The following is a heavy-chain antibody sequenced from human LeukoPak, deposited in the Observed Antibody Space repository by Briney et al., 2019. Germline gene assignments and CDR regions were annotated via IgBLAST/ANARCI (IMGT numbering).Heavy chain of an antibody. Sequence: GGSLRLSCAASGFTFSNAWMSWVRQAPGKGLEWVGRIKSKTDGGTTDYAAPVKGRFTISRDDSKNTLYLQMNSLKTEDTAVYYCTTGVVSYLMVYAVRDIDYWGQGTLVTVSS. CDR3: TTGVVSYLMVYAVRDIDY. V-gene: IGHV3-15*01. CDR2: IKSKTDGGTT. J-gene: IGHJ4*02. CDR1: GFTFSNAW. D-gene: IGHD2-8*01.